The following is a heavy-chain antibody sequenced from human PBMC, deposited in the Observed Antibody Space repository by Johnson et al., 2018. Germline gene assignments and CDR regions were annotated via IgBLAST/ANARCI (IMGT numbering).Heavy chain of an antibody. Sequence: VQLVEAGGGLVQPGGSLRLSCAASGFTFSNYWMSWVRQAPGKGLEWVANIKQDGSEKHYVDSVKGRFTISRDSAKSSLYLQMNSLRAEDTAVYCCANIDTSGRGAYFQYWGQGTLVTVSS. CDR1: GFTFSNYW. CDR2: IKQDGSEK. V-gene: IGHV3-7*01. D-gene: IGHD3-22*01. J-gene: IGHJ1*01. CDR3: ANIDTSGRGAYFQY.